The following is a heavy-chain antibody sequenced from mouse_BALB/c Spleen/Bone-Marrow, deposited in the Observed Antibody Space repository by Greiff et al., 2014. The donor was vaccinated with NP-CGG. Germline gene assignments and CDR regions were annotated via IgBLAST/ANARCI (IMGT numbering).Heavy chain of an antibody. CDR3: ARKWLQAMAY. CDR2: ILPGSGST. V-gene: IGHV1-9*01. J-gene: IGHJ4*01. D-gene: IGHD1-2*01. Sequence: VQRVESGAELMKPGASVKISCKATGYTFSSYWIEWVKQRPGHGLEWIGEILPGSGSTNYNEKFKGKATFTADTSSNTAYMQLSSLTSEDSAVYYCARKWLQAMAYWGQGTPVTVSS. CDR1: GYTFSSYW.